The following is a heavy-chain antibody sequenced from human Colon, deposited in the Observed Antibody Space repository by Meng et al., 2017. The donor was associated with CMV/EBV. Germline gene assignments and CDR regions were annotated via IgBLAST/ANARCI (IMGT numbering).Heavy chain of an antibody. CDR1: GFSFSSYE. CDR2: ISSSGSAI. J-gene: IGHJ4*02. CDR3: ARSEFWSGSYYFDY. V-gene: IGHV3-48*03. D-gene: IGHD3-3*01. Sequence: GESLKISCAASGFSFSSYEMNWVRQAPGKGLEWISYISSSGSAIYYAESVKGRFTISRNDAKNSLYLQMTSLRAEDTAIYYCARSEFWSGSYYFDYWGQGTLVTVSS.